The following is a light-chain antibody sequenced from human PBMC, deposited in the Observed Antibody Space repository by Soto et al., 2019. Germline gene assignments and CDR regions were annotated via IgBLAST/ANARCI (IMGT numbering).Light chain of an antibody. CDR2: DAS. V-gene: IGKV3-11*01. J-gene: IGKJ1*01. Sequence: EIVLTQSPATLSLSPGERATLSCRASQSVSSYLGWYQQKPGQAPRLLIFDASNRATGIPARFSGSGSETDFPLTISSLEPEDFAVYYCQQRSNWLWTFGQGTKVEIK. CDR1: QSVSSY. CDR3: QQRSNWLWT.